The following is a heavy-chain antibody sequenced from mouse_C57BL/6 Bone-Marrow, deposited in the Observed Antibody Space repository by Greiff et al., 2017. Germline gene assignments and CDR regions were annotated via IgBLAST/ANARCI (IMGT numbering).Heavy chain of an antibody. CDR3: ARRDWDWAMDY. J-gene: IGHJ4*01. V-gene: IGHV2-2*01. CDR2: IWRGGST. CDR1: GFSLTSSG. D-gene: IGHD4-1*01. Sequence: VQLQESGPGLVQPSQSLSITCTVSGFSLTSSGVHWVRQSPGKGLEWLGVIWRGGSTDYNAAFISRLSISKDNSKSQVFLKMNSLQADDTAIYYWARRDWDWAMDYWGQGTSVTVSS.